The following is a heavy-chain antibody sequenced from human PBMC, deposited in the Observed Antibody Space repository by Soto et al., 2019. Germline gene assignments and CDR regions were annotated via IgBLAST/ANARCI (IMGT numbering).Heavy chain of an antibody. CDR3: ARFVRHQLPTIDF. Sequence: QVQLVQSGAEVKEPGASVRVSCKASGYTFTSYDINWVRQATGQGLEWMGWMNPESRNTGYAQKFQGRVTMTRDTAISTASIELTSLRSEDTAVYYCARFVRHQLPTIDFWGQGTLVTVYS. CDR1: GYTFTSYD. CDR2: MNPESRNT. J-gene: IGHJ4*02. D-gene: IGHD2-2*01. V-gene: IGHV1-8*01.